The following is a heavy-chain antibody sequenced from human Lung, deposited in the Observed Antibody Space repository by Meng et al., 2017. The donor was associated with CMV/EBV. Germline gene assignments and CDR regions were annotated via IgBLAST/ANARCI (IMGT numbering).Heavy chain of an antibody. CDR2: IWNDGSIK. V-gene: IGHV3-33*06. Sequence: GESLKISCAASGFTFSTYSMNWVRQAPGKGLEWVAVIWNDGSIKYYADSVKGRFTISRDNSKNTLYLQMYSLRADDTAVYHCAKAQFGRYFDGRDGMDVWXQWTTVTVSS. D-gene: IGHD3-9*01. J-gene: IGHJ6*02. CDR1: GFTFSTYS. CDR3: AKAQFGRYFDGRDGMDV.